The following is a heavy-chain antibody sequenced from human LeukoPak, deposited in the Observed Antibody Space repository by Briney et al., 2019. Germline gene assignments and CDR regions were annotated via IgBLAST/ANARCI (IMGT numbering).Heavy chain of an antibody. V-gene: IGHV3-74*01. Sequence: GGSLRLSCAASGFTLSSYWMHWVRQAPGKGLVWVSRINSDGSSTSYADSVKGRFTISRDDSKNTVYLQMDSLRAEDTAMYYCARDRGDYSDYSDFFDAWGQGTLVTFSS. D-gene: IGHD4-11*01. CDR2: INSDGSST. CDR1: GFTLSSYW. J-gene: IGHJ4*02. CDR3: ARDRGDYSDYSDFFDA.